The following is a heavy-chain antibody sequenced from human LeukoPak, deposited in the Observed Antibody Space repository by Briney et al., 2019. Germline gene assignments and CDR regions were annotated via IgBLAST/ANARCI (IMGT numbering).Heavy chain of an antibody. D-gene: IGHD2-2*01. CDR2: ISISSSYI. J-gene: IGHJ5*02. V-gene: IGHV3-21*01. CDR3: ARGTGYCSSTSCLTLDNWFDP. Sequence: GGSLRLSCAASGFTFSSYSMNWVRQAPGKGLEWVSSISISSSYIYYADSVKGRFTISRDNAKNSLYLQMNSLRAEDTAMYYCARGTGYCSSTSCLTLDNWFDPWGQGTLVTVSS. CDR1: GFTFSSYS.